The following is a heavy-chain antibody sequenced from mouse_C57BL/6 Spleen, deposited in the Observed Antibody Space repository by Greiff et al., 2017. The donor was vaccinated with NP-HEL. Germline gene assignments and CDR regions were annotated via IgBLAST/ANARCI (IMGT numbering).Heavy chain of an antibody. Sequence: EVQRVESGPGLVKPSQSLSLTCSVTGYSITSGYYWNWIRQFPGNKLEWMGYISYDGSNNYNPSLKNRISITRDTSKNQFFLKLNSVTTEDTATYYCARDLPGREGFAYWGQGTLVTVSA. CDR1: GYSITSGYY. CDR2: ISYDGSN. D-gene: IGHD2-1*01. V-gene: IGHV3-6*01. CDR3: ARDLPGREGFAY. J-gene: IGHJ3*01.